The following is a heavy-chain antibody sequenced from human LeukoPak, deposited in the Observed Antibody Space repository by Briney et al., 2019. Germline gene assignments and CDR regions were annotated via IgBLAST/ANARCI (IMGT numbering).Heavy chain of an antibody. D-gene: IGHD5-18*01. J-gene: IGHJ4*02. V-gene: IGHV3-30*04. CDR2: ISYDGSNK. Sequence: GGSLRLSCAASGFTFGSYAMHWVRQAPGKGLEWVAVISYDGSNKYYADSVKGRFTISRDNSKNTLYLQMNSLRAEDTAVYYCARENTAMDYLDYWGQGTLVTVSS. CDR1: GFTFGSYA. CDR3: ARENTAMDYLDY.